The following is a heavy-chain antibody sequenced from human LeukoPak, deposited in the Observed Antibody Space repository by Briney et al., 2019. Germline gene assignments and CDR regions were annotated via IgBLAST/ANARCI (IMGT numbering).Heavy chain of an antibody. D-gene: IGHD3-10*01. J-gene: IGHJ4*02. CDR3: ARVQSGGSGSYYNSDY. Sequence: GGSLRLSCAASGFTLSNYGMHWVRQAPGKGLEWMGFIRYDGRNKYYADFVKGRFTISRDNAKNSLYLQMNSLRAEDTAVYYCARVQSGGSGSYYNSDYWGQGTLVTVSS. V-gene: IGHV3-30*02. CDR1: GFTLSNYG. CDR2: IRYDGRNK.